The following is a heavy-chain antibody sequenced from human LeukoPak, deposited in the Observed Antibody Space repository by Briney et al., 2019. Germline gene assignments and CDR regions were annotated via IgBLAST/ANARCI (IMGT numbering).Heavy chain of an antibody. CDR2: ISGSGGST. D-gene: IGHD3-10*01. CDR1: GFSFSSYA. CDR3: ARLYASGDY. Sequence: GGSLRLSCAASGFSFSSYAMSWVRQAPGKGLQWVSAISGSGGSTYYADSVKGRFTFSRDNSKNTLYLQMNSLRAEDTAVYYCARLYASGDYWGQGTLVTVSS. V-gene: IGHV3-23*01. J-gene: IGHJ4*02.